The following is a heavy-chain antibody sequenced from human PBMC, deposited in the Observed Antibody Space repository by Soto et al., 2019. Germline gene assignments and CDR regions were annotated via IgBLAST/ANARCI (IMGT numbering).Heavy chain of an antibody. CDR1: GFTFSSYA. CDR2: ISGSGGST. J-gene: IGHJ6*02. CDR3: AKLGEDYYGSGSYYMPYYYYGMDV. V-gene: IGHV3-23*01. Sequence: PGGSLRLSCAASGFTFSSYAMSWVRQAPGKGLEWVSAISGSGGSTYYADSVKGRFTISRDNSKNTLYLQMNSLRAEDTAVYYCAKLGEDYYGSGSYYMPYYYYGMDVWGQGTTVTVSS. D-gene: IGHD3-10*01.